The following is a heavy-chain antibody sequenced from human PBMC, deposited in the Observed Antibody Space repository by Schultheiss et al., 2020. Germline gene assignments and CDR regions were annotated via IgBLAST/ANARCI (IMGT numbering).Heavy chain of an antibody. Sequence: SETLSLTCAVYGGSFSGYYWSWIRQPAGKGLEWIGRIYTSGSTNYNPSLKSRVTISVDTSKNQFSLKLSSVTAADTAVYYCVRAELWTYNWFDPWGQGTLVTVSS. D-gene: IGHD5-18*01. J-gene: IGHJ5*02. CDR2: IYTSGST. V-gene: IGHV4-59*10. CDR1: GGSFSGYY. CDR3: VRAELWTYNWFDP.